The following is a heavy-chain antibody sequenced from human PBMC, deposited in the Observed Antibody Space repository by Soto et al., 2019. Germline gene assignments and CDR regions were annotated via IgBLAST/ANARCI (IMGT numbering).Heavy chain of an antibody. Sequence: QITLKESGPTLVKPTQTLTLTCTFSGFSLSTSGVGVGWIRQPPGKALEWLALLFWNGDKRHSPSLKNRLTITKDTSKKQVVLIMTSIYPGDSATYYCARADSQPGALAEYFQPWGQGILVTVSS. V-gene: IGHV2-5*01. J-gene: IGHJ1*01. CDR2: LFWNGDK. D-gene: IGHD2-2*01. CDR3: ARADSQPGALAEYFQP. CDR1: GFSLSTSGVG.